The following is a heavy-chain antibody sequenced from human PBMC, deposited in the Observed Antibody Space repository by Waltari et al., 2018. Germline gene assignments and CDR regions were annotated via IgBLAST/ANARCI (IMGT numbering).Heavy chain of an antibody. J-gene: IGHJ6*03. CDR1: GFTFSSYA. D-gene: IGHD2-2*01. V-gene: IGHV3-23*03. CDR3: AKEWLYCSSTSCPDYMDV. Sequence: EVQLLESGGGLVQPGGSLRLSCAASGFTFSSYAMSWVSQAPGKGLEWVSVIYSGGSTYYADSVKGRFTISRDNSKNTLYLQMNSLRAEDTAVYYCAKEWLYCSSTSCPDYMDVWGKGTTVTVSS. CDR2: IYSGGST.